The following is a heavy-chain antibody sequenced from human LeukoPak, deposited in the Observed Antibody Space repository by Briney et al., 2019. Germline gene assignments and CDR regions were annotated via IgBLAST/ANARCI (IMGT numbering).Heavy chain of an antibody. CDR3: ASTYGGNSVFDY. V-gene: IGHV4-34*01. Sequence: SETLSLTCAVYGGSFSGYYWSWIRQPPGKGLEWIGEINHSGSTNYNPSLKSRVTISVDTSKNQFSLKLSPVTAADAAVYYCASTYGGNSVFDYWGQGTLVTVSS. D-gene: IGHD4-23*01. CDR1: GGSFSGYY. J-gene: IGHJ4*02. CDR2: INHSGST.